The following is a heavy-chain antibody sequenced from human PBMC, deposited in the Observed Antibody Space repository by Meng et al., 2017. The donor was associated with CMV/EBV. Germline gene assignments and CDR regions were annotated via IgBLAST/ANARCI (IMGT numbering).Heavy chain of an antibody. V-gene: IGHV5-51*01. CDR1: GYSFTSYW. CDR2: IYPGDSDT. CDR3: ARQIPNYYGSGSYYRLGRFDP. D-gene: IGHD3-10*01. J-gene: IGHJ5*02. Sequence: GGSLRLSCKGSGYSFTSYWIGWVRQMPGKGLEWMGIIYPGDSDTRYSPSFQGQVTISADKSISTAYLQWSSLKASDTAMYYCARQIPNYYGSGSYYRLGRFDPWGQGTLVTVSS.